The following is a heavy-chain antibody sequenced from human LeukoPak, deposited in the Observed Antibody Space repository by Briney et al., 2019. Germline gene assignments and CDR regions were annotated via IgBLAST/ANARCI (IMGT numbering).Heavy chain of an antibody. CDR3: ARAEFSYGYDYFDY. V-gene: IGHV4-59*01. J-gene: IGHJ4*02. CDR1: GGSISSYY. D-gene: IGHD5-18*01. Sequence: PSETLSLTCTVSGGSISSYYWSWIRQPPGKGLEWIGYIYYSGSTNYNPSLKSRVTISVDTSKNRFSLKLSSVTAADTAVYYCARAEFSYGYDYFDYWGQGTLVTVSS. CDR2: IYYSGST.